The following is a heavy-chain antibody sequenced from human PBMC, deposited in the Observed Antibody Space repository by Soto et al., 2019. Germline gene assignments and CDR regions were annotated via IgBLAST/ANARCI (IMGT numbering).Heavy chain of an antibody. CDR2: INAFNGNT. V-gene: IGHV1-18*01. CDR1: GYTFTTFG. CDR3: ARQNAEYFQN. J-gene: IGHJ1*01. Sequence: QVQLVQSGVEVKKPGASVKVSCKASGYTFTTFGITWVRQAPGQGLQWMGWINAFNGNTNYAQKLQGRVTMTTDTSTSTAYMELRSLISDDTAVYYCARQNAEYFQNWGQGTLVTVS.